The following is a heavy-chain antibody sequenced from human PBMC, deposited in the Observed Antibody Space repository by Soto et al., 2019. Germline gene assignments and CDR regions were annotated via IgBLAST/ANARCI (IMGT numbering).Heavy chain of an antibody. D-gene: IGHD6-13*01. V-gene: IGHV4-4*02. CDR1: GGSISSGNW. J-gene: IGHJ4*02. CDR3: AGRFSSSWYYFDY. CDR2: IYHSGST. Sequence: QVQLQESGPGLVKPSGTLSLTCAVSGGSISSGNWWSWVRQPPGKGLEWIGEIYHSGSTNYNPSLKSRVTISVDKSKNHFSLKLSSVTAADTAVYYCAGRFSSSWYYFDYWGQGTLVTVSS.